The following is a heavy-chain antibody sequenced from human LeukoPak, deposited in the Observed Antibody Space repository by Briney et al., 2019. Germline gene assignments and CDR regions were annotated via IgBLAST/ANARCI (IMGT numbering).Heavy chain of an antibody. CDR3: AKDRGSIAVAGIDY. V-gene: IGHV3-23*01. CDR2: ISGTVGST. D-gene: IGHD6-19*01. J-gene: IGHJ4*02. CDR1: GFTFSSYA. Sequence: GGSLRLSCAASGFTFSSYAMSWVRQAPGKGLEWVSAISGTVGSTYYADPVKGRFTISRGNSKNTLYLQMNSLRAEDTAVYYCAKDRGSIAVAGIDYWGQGTLVTVSS.